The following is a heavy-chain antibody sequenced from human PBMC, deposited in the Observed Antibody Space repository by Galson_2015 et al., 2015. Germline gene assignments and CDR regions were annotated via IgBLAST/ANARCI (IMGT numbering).Heavy chain of an antibody. CDR2: IWYDGSNK. Sequence: SLRLSCAASGFTFSSYRMNWVRQAPGKGLEWVAVIWYDGSNKYYADSVKGRFTISRDNSKNALYQQMNSLRAEDTAVYYCARESVSKFDYWGQGTLVTVSS. V-gene: IGHV3-33*08. CDR1: GFTFSSYR. CDR3: ARESVSKFDY. J-gene: IGHJ4*02. D-gene: IGHD5/OR15-5a*01.